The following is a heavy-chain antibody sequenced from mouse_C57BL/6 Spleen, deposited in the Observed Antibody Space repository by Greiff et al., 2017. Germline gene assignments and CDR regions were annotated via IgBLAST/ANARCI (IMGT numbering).Heavy chain of an antibody. J-gene: IGHJ4*01. CDR2: ISGGGGNT. Sequence: EVKLVESGGGLVKPGGSLKLSCAASGFTFSSYTMSWVRQTPEKRLEWVATISGGGGNTYYPDSVKGRFTISRDNAKNTLYLQMSSLRSEDTALYYCARHDYGSSSFYYAMDYWGQGTSVTVSS. V-gene: IGHV5-9*01. CDR1: GFTFSSYT. CDR3: ARHDYGSSSFYYAMDY. D-gene: IGHD1-1*01.